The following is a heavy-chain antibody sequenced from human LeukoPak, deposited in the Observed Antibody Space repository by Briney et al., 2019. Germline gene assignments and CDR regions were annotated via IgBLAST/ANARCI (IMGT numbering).Heavy chain of an antibody. Sequence: SETLSLTCAVYGGSFSGYYWSWIRQPPGKGLEWIGEINHSGSTNYNPSLKSRVTISVDTSKNQFSLKLSSVTAADTAVYYCARGGGYLAYYYWGQGTLVTVSS. D-gene: IGHD3-22*01. CDR2: INHSGST. V-gene: IGHV4-34*01. CDR3: ARGGGYLAYYY. J-gene: IGHJ4*02. CDR1: GGSFSGYY.